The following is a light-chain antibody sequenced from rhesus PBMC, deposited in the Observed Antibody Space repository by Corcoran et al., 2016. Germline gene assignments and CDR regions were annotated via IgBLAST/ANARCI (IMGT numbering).Light chain of an antibody. Sequence: DIQMTESPSSLSASVGDTVTITCRASQSISSWLAWYQQKPGKAPKLLIYKASTLQSGVPSRVSGSGSGTDFTLTIISLQSEDFATYYGQQYSSSPYSFGQGTKVEIK. V-gene: IGKV1-22*01. CDR2: KAS. J-gene: IGKJ2*01. CDR1: QSISSW. CDR3: QQYSSSPYS.